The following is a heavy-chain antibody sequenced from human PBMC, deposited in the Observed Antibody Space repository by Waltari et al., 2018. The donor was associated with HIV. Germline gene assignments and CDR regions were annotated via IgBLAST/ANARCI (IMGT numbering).Heavy chain of an antibody. D-gene: IGHD3-10*01. CDR3: ARGAAGNYYCSGSVNGFDP. CDR1: VGAFSGYY. CDR2: IKHSGST. Sequence: QVQLQQWGAGLWKPSETLSLTCAVYVGAFSGYYWSWIRQPPGKGVGWIGEIKHSGSTSYDTSFRSGVTIYLHTSKNQFSLRVSSVTAADSAVYYCARGAAGNYYCSGSVNGFDPWGQGTLVTVSS. J-gene: IGHJ5*02. V-gene: IGHV4-34*01.